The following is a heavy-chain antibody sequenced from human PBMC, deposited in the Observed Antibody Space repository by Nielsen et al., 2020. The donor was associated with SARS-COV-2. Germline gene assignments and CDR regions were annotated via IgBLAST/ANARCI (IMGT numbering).Heavy chain of an antibody. CDR3: AIGFGIAVPGTWPFDL. J-gene: IGHJ2*01. D-gene: IGHD6-19*01. CDR2: IYSGGST. V-gene: IGHV3-53*01. CDR1: GFTFSSYE. Sequence: AESLCLTCAASGFTFSSYEMHWVRKAPGQGLEWVSVIYSGGSTYDADSVKGRFTISSDNSKNTLYLQMNSLRSEDTAVYYCAIGFGIAVPGTWPFDLWGRGTLVTVSS.